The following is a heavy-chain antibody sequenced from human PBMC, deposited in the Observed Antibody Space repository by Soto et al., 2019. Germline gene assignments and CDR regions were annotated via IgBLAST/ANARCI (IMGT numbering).Heavy chain of an antibody. D-gene: IGHD3-16*01. CDR2: MSYDGSNK. V-gene: IGHV3-30-3*01. J-gene: IGHJ4*02. Sequence: QVQLVESGGGVVQPGRSLRLSCAASGFTFSSYAMHWVRRAPGKGLEWMAVMSYDGSNKYYADPVKGRFTLSRNNSKNTLYLQMNSLRPEDTALYYCARDGGGYWGQGTLVMVSS. CDR3: ARDGGGY. CDR1: GFTFSSYA.